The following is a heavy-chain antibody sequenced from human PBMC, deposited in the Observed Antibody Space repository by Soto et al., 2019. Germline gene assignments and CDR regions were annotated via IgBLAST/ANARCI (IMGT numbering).Heavy chain of an antibody. CDR2: INEDGSEE. V-gene: IGHV3-7*01. Sequence: EVHMVESGGGLVQPGGSLRLSCAASGFSISDYWMSWVRQAPGKGLEWVGNINEDGSEENYVDSVKGRFIISRDNARNSLYLQMNSLRVEDTAVYYCCHTWVGGQGTLVTVSS. D-gene: IGHD1-26*01. CDR3: CHTWV. J-gene: IGHJ4*02. CDR1: GFSISDYW.